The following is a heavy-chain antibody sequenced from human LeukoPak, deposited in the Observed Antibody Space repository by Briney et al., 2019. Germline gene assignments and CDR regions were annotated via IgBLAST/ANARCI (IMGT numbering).Heavy chain of an antibody. Sequence: ASVKVSCKASGYTFTSYAMNWVRQAPGHGLEWMGWINTKTGNPTYAQGFTGRFVFSLDTSVSTAYLQISSLKAEDTAVYYCARARTYYYDSSGYYFTGNMDVWGKGTTVTVSS. CDR3: ARARTYYYDSSGYYFTGNMDV. CDR2: INTKTGNP. J-gene: IGHJ6*04. D-gene: IGHD3-22*01. V-gene: IGHV7-4-1*02. CDR1: GYTFTSYA.